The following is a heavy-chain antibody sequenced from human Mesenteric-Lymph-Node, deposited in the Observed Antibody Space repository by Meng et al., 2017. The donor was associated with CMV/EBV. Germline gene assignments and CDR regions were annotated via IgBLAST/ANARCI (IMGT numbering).Heavy chain of an antibody. CDR2: IVTSGSGETSI. CDR3: TRGRYGSSSGYFDY. V-gene: IGHV3-48*03. Sequence: GESLKISCVASGFVFNNYDMNWVRQAPGKGLEWVSCIVTSGSGETSIYYADSVKGRFTISRDNAENSLYLQMNNLRAEDTATYYCTRGRYGSSSGYFDYWGQGTLVTVSS. CDR1: GFVFNNYD. D-gene: IGHD6-6*01. J-gene: IGHJ4*02.